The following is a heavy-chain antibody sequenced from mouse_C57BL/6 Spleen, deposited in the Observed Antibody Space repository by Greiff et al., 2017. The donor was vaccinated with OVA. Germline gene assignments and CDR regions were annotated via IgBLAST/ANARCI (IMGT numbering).Heavy chain of an antibody. CDR1: GYTFTSYW. V-gene: IGHV1-64*01. D-gene: IGHD2-1*01. CDR2: IHPNSGST. J-gene: IGHJ2*01. CDR3: ARSYGNYVGYFDY. Sequence: QVQLQQSGAELVKPGASVKLSCKASGYTFTSYWMHWVKQRPGQGLEWIGMIHPNSGSTNYNEKFKSKATLTVDKSSSTAYMQLSSLTSEDSAVYYCARSYGNYVGYFDYWGQGTTLTVSS.